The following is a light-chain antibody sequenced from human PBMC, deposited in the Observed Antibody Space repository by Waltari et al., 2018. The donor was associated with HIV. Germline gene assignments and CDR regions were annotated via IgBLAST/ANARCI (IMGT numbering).Light chain of an antibody. J-gene: IGKJ4*01. CDR2: AAS. CDR3: QQYSSSPLS. V-gene: IGKV3-20*01. CDR1: QIITNNF. Sequence: EIVLTQSPGTLSLSPGKRATLSCRASQIITNNFLAWYQHQSGQAPRLLISAASSRATGIPDRFSGSGSGTDFSLTISRLEPEDFALYYCQQYSSSPLSFGGGTRVEIK.